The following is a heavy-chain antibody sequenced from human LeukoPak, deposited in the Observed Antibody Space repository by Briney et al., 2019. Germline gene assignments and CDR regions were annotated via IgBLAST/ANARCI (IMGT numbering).Heavy chain of an antibody. D-gene: IGHD6-13*01. J-gene: IGHJ4*02. V-gene: IGHV3-9*01. Sequence: PGGSLRLSCAASGFTFDDYAMHWVRQAPGKGLEWVSGISWNSGSIGYANSVKGRFTISRDNAKNSLYLQMNSLRAEDTALYYCAKGDLSIAAAGSFDYWGQGTLVTVSS. CDR1: GFTFDDYA. CDR3: AKGDLSIAAAGSFDY. CDR2: ISWNSGSI.